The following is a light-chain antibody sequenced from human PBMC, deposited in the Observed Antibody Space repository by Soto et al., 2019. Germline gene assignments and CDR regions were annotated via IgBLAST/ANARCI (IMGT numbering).Light chain of an antibody. V-gene: IGKV2-30*01. CDR3: MQGTHWPPT. Sequence: EVVMTQSPLSLPVTLGQPASISCRSSQSLEYSDGNAYLNWFHQRPGQSPRRLIYRASNRDSGVPDRFCGSWSGTDFTLIISRVEAEDVVVYYCMQGTHWPPTFGRGTKVEIK. CDR1: QSLEYSDGNAY. CDR2: RAS. J-gene: IGKJ1*01.